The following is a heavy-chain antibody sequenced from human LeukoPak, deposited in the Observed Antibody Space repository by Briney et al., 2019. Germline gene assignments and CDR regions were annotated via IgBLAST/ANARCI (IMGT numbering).Heavy chain of an antibody. CDR1: GFTFSSYA. J-gene: IGHJ4*02. D-gene: IGHD2-21*01. V-gene: IGHV3-30*18. CDR2: MSSDGSNK. Sequence: GGSLRLSCAASGFTFSSYAMHWVRQAPGKGLEWVALMSSDGSNKYYTDSVKGRFTISRDNSKNTLFLQMNSLRAEDTAVYYCAKGRSGLQFDLDYWGQGTLVTVSS. CDR3: AKGRSGLQFDLDY.